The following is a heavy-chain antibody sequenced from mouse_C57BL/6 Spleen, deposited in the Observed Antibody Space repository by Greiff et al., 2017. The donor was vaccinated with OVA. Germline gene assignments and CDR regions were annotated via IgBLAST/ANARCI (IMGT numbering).Heavy chain of an antibody. Sequence: QVQLQQPGAELVKPGASVKLSCKASGYTFTSYWMQWVKQRPGQGLEWIGEIDPSDSYTNYNQKFKGKATLTVDTSSSTAYMQLSSLTSEDSAVYYCARCYGYDGVMDYWGQGTSVTVSS. V-gene: IGHV1-50*01. CDR1: GYTFTSYW. J-gene: IGHJ4*01. D-gene: IGHD2-2*01. CDR3: ARCYGYDGVMDY. CDR2: IDPSDSYT.